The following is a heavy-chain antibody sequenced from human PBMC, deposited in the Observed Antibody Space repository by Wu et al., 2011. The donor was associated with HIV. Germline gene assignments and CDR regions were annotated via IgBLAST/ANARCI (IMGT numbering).Heavy chain of an antibody. V-gene: IGHV1-69*14. D-gene: IGHD3-22*01. Sequence: QVQLVQSGAEVKKPGSSVKVSCKASGGTFSSYAISWVRQAPGQGLEWMGGIIPIFGTANYAQKFQGRVTITADKSTSTAYMELSSLRSEDTAVYYCARVKYYYDSSGYYFDYWGQGTLVTVSS. CDR3: ARVKYYYDSSGYYFDY. J-gene: IGHJ4*02. CDR1: GGTFSSYA. CDR2: IIPIFGTA.